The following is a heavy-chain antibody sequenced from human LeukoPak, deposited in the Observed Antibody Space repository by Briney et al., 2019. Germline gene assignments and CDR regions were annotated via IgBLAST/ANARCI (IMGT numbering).Heavy chain of an antibody. CDR3: ARRYCSGGSCYGGPDGDYYYYGMDV. D-gene: IGHD2-15*01. CDR1: GGSISSYY. J-gene: IGHJ6*02. V-gene: IGHV4-59*12. Sequence: PSETLSLTCTVSGGSISSYYWSWIRQPPGKGLEWIGYIYYSGSTNYNPSLKSRVTISVDKSKNQFSLKLSSVTAADTAVYYCARRYCSGGSCYGGPDGDYYYYGMDVWGQGTTVTVSS. CDR2: IYYSGST.